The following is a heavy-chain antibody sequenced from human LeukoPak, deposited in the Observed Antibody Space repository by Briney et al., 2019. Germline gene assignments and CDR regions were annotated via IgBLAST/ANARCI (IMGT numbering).Heavy chain of an antibody. CDR3: ARYKQQLVPWWFDP. V-gene: IGHV4-59*08. D-gene: IGHD6-13*01. Sequence: SETLSLTCAVYGGSFSGYYWSWIRQPPGEGLEWIGYIYYSGSTNYNPSLKSRVTISVDTSKNQFSLKLSSVTAADTAVYYCARYKQQLVPWWFDPWGQGTLVTVSS. CDR2: IYYSGST. CDR1: GGSFSGYY. J-gene: IGHJ5*02.